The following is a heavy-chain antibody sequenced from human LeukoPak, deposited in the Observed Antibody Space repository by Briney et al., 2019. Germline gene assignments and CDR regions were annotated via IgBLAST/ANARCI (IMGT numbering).Heavy chain of an antibody. V-gene: IGHV1-8*02. CDR1: GGTFSSYA. J-gene: IGHJ5*02. D-gene: IGHD2-15*01. CDR3: ATGRYCSGGSRPTALGQEFDP. CDR2: MNPNSGNT. Sequence: ASVKVSCKASGGTFSSYAISWVRQATGQGLEWMGWMNPNSGNTGYAQKFQGRVTMTRNTSISTAYMELSSLRSEDTAVYYCATGRYCSGGSRPTALGQEFDPWGQGTLVTVSS.